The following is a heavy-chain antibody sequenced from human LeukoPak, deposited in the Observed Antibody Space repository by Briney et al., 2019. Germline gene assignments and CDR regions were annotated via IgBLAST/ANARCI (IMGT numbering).Heavy chain of an antibody. Sequence: KPSETLSLTCTVSGGSISSYSWSWIRQPAGKGLEWIGRIYTSGSTNYNPSLKSRVTTSVDTSKNQFSLKLSSVTAADTAVYYCARGGSFSYSYFDYWGQGTLVTVSS. V-gene: IGHV4-4*07. D-gene: IGHD5-18*01. CDR2: IYTSGST. J-gene: IGHJ4*02. CDR3: ARGGSFSYSYFDY. CDR1: GGSISSYS.